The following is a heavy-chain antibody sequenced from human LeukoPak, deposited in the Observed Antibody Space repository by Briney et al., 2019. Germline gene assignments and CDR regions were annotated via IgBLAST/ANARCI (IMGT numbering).Heavy chain of an antibody. CDR1: GFTFSSYA. CDR3: AKERCSSTSCYGGYSY. CDR2: ISGSGGST. V-gene: IGHV3-23*01. D-gene: IGHD2-2*01. J-gene: IGHJ4*02. Sequence: GGSLRLSCAAPGFTFSSYAMSWVRQAPGKGLEWVSAISGSGGSTYYADSVKGRFTISRDNSKNTLYLQMNSLRAEDTAVYYCAKERCSSTSCYGGYSYWGQGTLVTVSS.